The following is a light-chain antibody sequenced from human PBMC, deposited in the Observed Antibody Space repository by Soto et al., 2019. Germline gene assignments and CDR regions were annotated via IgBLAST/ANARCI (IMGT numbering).Light chain of an antibody. CDR3: SSYTTGSARV. J-gene: IGLJ1*01. CDR2: EVT. V-gene: IGLV2-14*01. CDR1: SSDVGGYNY. Sequence: QSALTQPASVSGSPGQSITISCTGSSSDVGGYNYVSWYQQQPGKAPKLMIYEVTYRPAGVSDRFSGSKSGNTASLTISGLQAEDGADYYCSSYTTGSARVFGTGTKLTVL.